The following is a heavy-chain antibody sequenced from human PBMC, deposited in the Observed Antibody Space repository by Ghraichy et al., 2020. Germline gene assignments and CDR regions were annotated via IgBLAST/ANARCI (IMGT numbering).Heavy chain of an antibody. V-gene: IGHV3-33*01. Sequence: LTCAASGFTFRTYAMHWVRQAPGKGLEWVAAIRFDGGNKYYGDSVKGRFTISRDNSRNTLDLQMNSLRVEDTAVYYCARGDDYGSVRWYYYGLDVWGQGTTVTVSS. CDR1: GFTFRTYA. J-gene: IGHJ6*02. D-gene: IGHD3-10*01. CDR2: IRFDGGNK. CDR3: ARGDDYGSVRWYYYGLDV.